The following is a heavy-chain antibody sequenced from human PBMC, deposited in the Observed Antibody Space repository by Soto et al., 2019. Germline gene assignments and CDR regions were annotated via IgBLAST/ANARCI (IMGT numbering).Heavy chain of an antibody. D-gene: IGHD3-22*01. CDR3: ASIRVKWLSRVYYYGMDV. J-gene: IGHJ6*02. CDR1: GGSFSGYY. CDR2: INHSGST. V-gene: IGHV4-34*01. Sequence: SETLSLTCAVYGGSFSGYYWSWIRQPPGKGLEWIGEINHSGSTNYNPSLKSRVTISVDTSKNQFSLKLSSVTAADTAVYYCASIRVKWLSRVYYYGMDVWGQGTTVT.